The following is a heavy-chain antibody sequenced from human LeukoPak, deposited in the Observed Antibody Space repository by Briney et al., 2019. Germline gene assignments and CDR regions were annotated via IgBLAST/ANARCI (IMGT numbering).Heavy chain of an antibody. J-gene: IGHJ4*02. CDR1: EFTFTTYW. D-gene: IGHD6-6*01. V-gene: IGHV3-7*01. CDR2: IKQDGSEK. CDR3: ARDASIAAPPDY. Sequence: GGSLRLSCEASEFTFTTYWMSWVRQAPGKGLEWVANIKQDGSEKYYVDSVKGRFTISRDNAKNSLYLQMNSLRAEDTAVYYCARDASIAAPPDYWGQGTLVTVSS.